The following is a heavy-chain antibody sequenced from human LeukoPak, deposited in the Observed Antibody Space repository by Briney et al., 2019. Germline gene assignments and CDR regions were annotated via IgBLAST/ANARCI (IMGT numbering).Heavy chain of an antibody. J-gene: IGHJ3*02. V-gene: IGHV4-34*01. D-gene: IGHD5-18*01. CDR1: GGSFSGYY. Sequence: PSETLSLTCAVYGGSFSGYYWSWIRQPPGKGLEWIGEINHSGSTNYNPSLKSRVTISVDTSKNQFSLKLGSVTAADTAVYYCARGRGLWPGSVSARRVHAFDIWGQGTMVTVSS. CDR3: ARGRGLWPGSVSARRVHAFDI. CDR2: INHSGST.